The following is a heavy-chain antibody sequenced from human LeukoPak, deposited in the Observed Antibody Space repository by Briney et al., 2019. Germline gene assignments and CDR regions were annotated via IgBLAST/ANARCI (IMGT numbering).Heavy chain of an antibody. CDR2: IIPILGIA. V-gene: IGHV1-69*04. CDR1: GGTFSSYA. Sequence: SVKVSCKASGGTFSSYAISWVRQAPGQGLEWMGRIIPILGIANYAQKFQGRVTITADKSTSTAYMELSSLRSEDTAVYYCARYVSGSYLYFDYWGQGTLVTVSS. CDR3: ARYVSGSYLYFDY. J-gene: IGHJ4*02. D-gene: IGHD1-26*01.